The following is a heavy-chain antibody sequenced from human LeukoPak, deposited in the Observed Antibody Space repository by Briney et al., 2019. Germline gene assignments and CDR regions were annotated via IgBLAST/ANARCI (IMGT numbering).Heavy chain of an antibody. CDR3: AGVPFTVTAQYWFDP. CDR1: GFTFDDYG. V-gene: IGHV3-20*04. CDR2: INWNGGST. Sequence: GGSLRLSCAASGFTFDDYGMSWVRQAPGKGLEWVSGINWNGGSTGYADSVKGRFTISRDNAKNSLYLQMNSLRAEDTALYYCAGVPFTVTAQYWFDPWGRGTLVTVSS. J-gene: IGHJ5*02. D-gene: IGHD4-17*01.